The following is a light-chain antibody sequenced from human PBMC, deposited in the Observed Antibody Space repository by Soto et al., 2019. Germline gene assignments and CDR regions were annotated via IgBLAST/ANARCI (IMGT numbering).Light chain of an antibody. V-gene: IGLV2-14*01. J-gene: IGLJ2*01. CDR2: EVG. Sequence: QSVLTQPASVSGSPGQSITISCTGTSSDLGGYNYVSWYQQHPGKAPKLMIYEVGNRPSGVSNRFSGSKSDNTASLTISGLQAEDEADYYCSSYTTSNEVVFGGGTQLTVL. CDR1: SSDLGGYNY. CDR3: SSYTTSNEVV.